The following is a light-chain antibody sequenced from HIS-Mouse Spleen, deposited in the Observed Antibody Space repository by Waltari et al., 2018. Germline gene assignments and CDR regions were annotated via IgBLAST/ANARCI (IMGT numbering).Light chain of an antibody. CDR1: SSDVGGYNY. CDR2: DVS. Sequence: QSALTQPRSVSGSPGQSVTISCTGTSSDVGGYNYVSWYQQHPGKAPKLMIYDVSKRPSGVPDRFSGSKSGNTASLTISGLQAEYEADYYCCSYAGSYTWVFGGGTKLTVL. CDR3: CSYAGSYTWV. J-gene: IGLJ3*02. V-gene: IGLV2-11*01.